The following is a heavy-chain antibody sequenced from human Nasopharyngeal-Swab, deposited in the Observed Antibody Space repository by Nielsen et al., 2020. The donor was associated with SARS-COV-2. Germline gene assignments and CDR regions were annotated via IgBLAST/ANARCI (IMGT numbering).Heavy chain of an antibody. Sequence: GESLKISCAASGFTFSSYGMHWVCQAPGKGLEWVAVISYDGSNKYYADSVKGRFTISRDNSKNTLYLQMNSLRAEDTAVYYCARDPSFTIFGVVIMGPFDYWGQGTLVTVSS. D-gene: IGHD3-3*01. J-gene: IGHJ4*02. CDR2: ISYDGSNK. V-gene: IGHV3-30*03. CDR1: GFTFSSYG. CDR3: ARDPSFTIFGVVIMGPFDY.